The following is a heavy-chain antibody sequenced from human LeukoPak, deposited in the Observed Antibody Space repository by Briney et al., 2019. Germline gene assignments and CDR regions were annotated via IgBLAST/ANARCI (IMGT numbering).Heavy chain of an antibody. D-gene: IGHD6-19*01. J-gene: IGHJ4*02. V-gene: IGHV4-34*01. CDR3: ARGFGGLAVAGY. Sequence: SETLSLTCAVYGGSFSGYYWSWIRQPPGKGLEWIGVINHSGSTNYNPSLKSRVTISVDTSKNQFSLKLSSVTAADTAVYYCARGFGGLAVAGYWGQGTLVTVSS. CDR1: GGSFSGYY. CDR2: INHSGST.